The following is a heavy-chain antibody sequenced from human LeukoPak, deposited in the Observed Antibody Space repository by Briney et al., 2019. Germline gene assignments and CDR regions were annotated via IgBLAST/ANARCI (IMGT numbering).Heavy chain of an antibody. CDR2: ISAYNGNT. V-gene: IGHV1-18*01. D-gene: IGHD1-26*01. Sequence: ASVKVSCKASGYTFTSYGISWVRQAPGQGLEWMGWISAYNGNTNYAQKLQGRVTMTTDTSTSTAYMELRSLRSDDTAVYYCARRWAIVGATSGAFDIWGQGTMVTVSS. J-gene: IGHJ3*02. CDR3: ARRWAIVGATSGAFDI. CDR1: GYTFTSYG.